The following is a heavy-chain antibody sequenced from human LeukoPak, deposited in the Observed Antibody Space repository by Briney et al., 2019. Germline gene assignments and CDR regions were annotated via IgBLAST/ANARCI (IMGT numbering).Heavy chain of an antibody. CDR2: IYYSGST. V-gene: IGHV4-61*08. J-gene: IGHJ5*02. Sequence: SETLSLTCTVSGGSISSGGYYWSWIRQHPGKGLEWIGYIYYSGSTNYNPSLKSRVTISVDTSKNQFSLKLSSVTAADTAVYYCARDQTIAAAGTGWFDPWGQGTLVTVSS. CDR1: GGSISSGGYY. CDR3: ARDQTIAAAGTGWFDP. D-gene: IGHD6-13*01.